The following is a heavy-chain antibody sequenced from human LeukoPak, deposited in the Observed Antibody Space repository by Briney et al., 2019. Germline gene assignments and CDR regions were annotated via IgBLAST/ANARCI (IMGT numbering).Heavy chain of an antibody. CDR3: ARDASTIVSRLNWFDP. J-gene: IGHJ5*02. D-gene: IGHD5/OR15-5a*01. V-gene: IGHV1-2*02. Sequence: ASVKVSCKASGYTFTGYYMHWVRQAPGQGLEWMGWINPNSGGTNYAQKFQGRVTMTRDTSISTAYMELSRLRSDDTAVYYCARDASTIVSRLNWFDPWGQGTLVTVSS. CDR1: GYTFTGYY. CDR2: INPNSGGT.